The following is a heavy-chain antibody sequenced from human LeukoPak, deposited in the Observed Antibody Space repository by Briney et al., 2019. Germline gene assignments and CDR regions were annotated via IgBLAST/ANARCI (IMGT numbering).Heavy chain of an antibody. V-gene: IGHV3-23*01. CDR2: ISGSGGST. Sequence: GGSLRLSCAASGFTFSSYAMSWVRQAPGKGLVWVSAISGSGGSTYYADSVEGRFTISRDNSKNTLYLQMNSLRAEDTAVYYCAKQLPMVVTLEYFQHWGQGTLVTVSS. D-gene: IGHD4-23*01. CDR3: AKQLPMVVTLEYFQH. J-gene: IGHJ1*01. CDR1: GFTFSSYA.